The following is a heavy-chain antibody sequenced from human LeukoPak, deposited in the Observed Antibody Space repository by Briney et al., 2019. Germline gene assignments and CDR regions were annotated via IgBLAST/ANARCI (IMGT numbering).Heavy chain of an antibody. J-gene: IGHJ4*02. CDR1: GFTFSTYG. CDR2: ISYDGSNK. CDR3: AKSGTVTRWYFDY. Sequence: PGRSLRLSCAASGFTFSTYGIHWVRQAPGKGLEWVAVISYDGSNKYYADSVKGRFTISRDNSKNTLYLQMDSLRAEDTAVYYCAKSGTVTRWYFDYWGQGTLVTVSS. D-gene: IGHD4-17*01. V-gene: IGHV3-30*18.